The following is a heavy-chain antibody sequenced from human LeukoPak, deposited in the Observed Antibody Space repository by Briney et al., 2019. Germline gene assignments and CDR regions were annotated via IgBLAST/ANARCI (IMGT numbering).Heavy chain of an antibody. CDR1: GFTFSSYG. J-gene: IGHJ4*02. D-gene: IGHD5-18*01. CDR3: AKDPGYSYGVNFDY. CDR2: ISGSGGST. Sequence: GGSLRLSCAASGFTFSSYGMSWVRQAPGKGLEWVSAISGSGGSTYYADSVKGRFTISRDNSKNTLYLQMNSLRAEDTAVYYCAKDPGYSYGVNFDYWGQGTLVTVSS. V-gene: IGHV3-23*01.